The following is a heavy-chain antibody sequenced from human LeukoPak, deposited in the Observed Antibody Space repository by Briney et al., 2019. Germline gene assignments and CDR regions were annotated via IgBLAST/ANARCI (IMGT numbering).Heavy chain of an antibody. CDR3: ARRWNYGRNYYIDV. D-gene: IGHD1-7*01. CDR1: GGSLSNYY. Sequence: PSETLSLTCAVYGGSLSNYYWSWIRQPPGRGGEWIGEINDSGRINYNPSLISRVTVSVDTSKNQFSLRLTSVTATDTAVYYCARRWNYGRNYYIDVWGNGATVSVSS. V-gene: IGHV4-34*01. CDR2: INDSGRI. J-gene: IGHJ6*03.